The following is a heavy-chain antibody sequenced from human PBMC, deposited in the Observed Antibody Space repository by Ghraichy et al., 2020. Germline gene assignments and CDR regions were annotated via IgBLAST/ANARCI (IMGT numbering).Heavy chain of an antibody. CDR1: GFTFSSYG. Sequence: GGSLRLSCEDSGFTFSSYGMHWVRKAPGKGLEWVAVINYDGSNKYYADSVKGRFTISRDNSKNTLYLQMNSLRAEDTAVYYCAKEDSEAAGHDFDYWGQGTLVTVSS. CDR2: INYDGSNK. V-gene: IGHV3-30*18. D-gene: IGHD6-13*01. J-gene: IGHJ4*02. CDR3: AKEDSEAAGHDFDY.